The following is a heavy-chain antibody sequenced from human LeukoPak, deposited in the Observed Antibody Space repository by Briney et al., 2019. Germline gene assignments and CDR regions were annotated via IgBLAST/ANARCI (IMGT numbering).Heavy chain of an antibody. Sequence: SETLSLTRTVSSGSISLYYWSWIRQPPGKALECSGYIYYSGSTNYNPSLKSRVTIAVDTSKNQFSLKLSSVTAADAAVYYCARAVDFWSGYPNWFDPWGQGTLVTVSS. CDR1: SGSISLYY. CDR3: ARAVDFWSGYPNWFDP. D-gene: IGHD3-3*01. V-gene: IGHV4-59*01. CDR2: IYYSGST. J-gene: IGHJ5*02.